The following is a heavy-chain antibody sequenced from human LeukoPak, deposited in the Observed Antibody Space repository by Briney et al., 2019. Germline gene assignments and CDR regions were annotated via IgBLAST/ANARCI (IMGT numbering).Heavy chain of an antibody. Sequence: ASVKVSCKASGYTFTSYGISWVRQAPGQGLEWMGWISAYNGNTNYAQKLQGRVTMTTDTSTSIAYMELRSLRSDDTAVYYCARRQAYYDFWSGYQHSFYYYYMDVWGKGTTVTVSS. D-gene: IGHD3-3*01. V-gene: IGHV1-18*01. CDR2: ISAYNGNT. J-gene: IGHJ6*03. CDR3: ARRQAYYDFWSGYQHSFYYYYMDV. CDR1: GYTFTSYG.